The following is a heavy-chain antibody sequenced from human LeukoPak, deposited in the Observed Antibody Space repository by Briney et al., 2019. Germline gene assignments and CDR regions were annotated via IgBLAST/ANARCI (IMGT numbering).Heavy chain of an antibody. Sequence: IYSGGSTYYADSVKGRFTISRDNSKNTLYLQMNSLRAEDTAVYYCARAANRYSYGYNYFDYWGQGTLVTVSS. CDR3: ARAANRYSYGYNYFDY. V-gene: IGHV3-66*01. CDR2: IYSGGST. D-gene: IGHD5-18*01. J-gene: IGHJ4*02.